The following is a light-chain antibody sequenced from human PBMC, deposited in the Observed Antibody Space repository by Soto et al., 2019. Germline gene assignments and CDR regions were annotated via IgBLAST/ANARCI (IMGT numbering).Light chain of an antibody. CDR1: QSVASRN. Sequence: EIVLTQSPGTLSLSPGERATLSCRASQSVASRNLAWYQQKSGQAPRLLIYGASSRAIHTPDRFSGSGSGTDFTLTISGLEPEDFAVYYCQHFGNSIWPFGQGTKVDIX. J-gene: IGKJ1*01. V-gene: IGKV3-20*01. CDR2: GAS. CDR3: QHFGNSIWP.